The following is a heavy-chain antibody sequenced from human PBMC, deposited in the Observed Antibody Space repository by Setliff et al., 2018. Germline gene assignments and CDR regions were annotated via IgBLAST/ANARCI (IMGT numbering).Heavy chain of an antibody. CDR3: ARDWDGKDY. D-gene: IGHD1-26*01. V-gene: IGHV3-7*03. J-gene: IGHJ4*02. CDR2: IKQDGSEK. CDR1: GFTFSSYW. Sequence: PGGSLRLSCAASGFTFSSYWMTWVRQTPGKGLEWVANIKQDGSEKFYAHSVEGRFTISRDNAKNSVFLQMNSLRVEDTAMYSCARDWDGKDYWGQGTLVTVSS.